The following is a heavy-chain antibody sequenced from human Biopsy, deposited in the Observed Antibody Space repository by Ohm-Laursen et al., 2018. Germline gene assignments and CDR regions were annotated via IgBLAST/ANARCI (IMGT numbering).Heavy chain of an antibody. CDR2: ISYSGTT. V-gene: IGHV4-31*01. Sequence: SQTLSLTCPVSGGSIGGGEYYWNWIRQHPGKGLEWIGLISYSGTTFYNPSLGSLLTISIDTSKNHFSLNLRSVTAADTAVYYCARGVPHYDGSGFPLAGYWYFDLWGRGTLVTVSS. D-gene: IGHD3-22*01. CDR3: ARGVPHYDGSGFPLAGYWYFDL. J-gene: IGHJ2*01. CDR1: GGSIGGGEYY.